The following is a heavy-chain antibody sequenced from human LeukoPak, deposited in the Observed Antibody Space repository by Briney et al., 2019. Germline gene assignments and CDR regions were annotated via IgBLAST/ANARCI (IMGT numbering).Heavy chain of an antibody. J-gene: IGHJ2*01. CDR2: ISGSGGST. D-gene: IGHD3-22*01. V-gene: IGHV3-23*01. Sequence: GGSLRLSCAASGFTFSSYAMSWVRQAPGKGLEWVSAISGSGGSTYYADSVKGRFTISRDNSKNTLYLQTNSLRAEDTAVYYCAKEYYYDSSGYYFRYFDLWGRGTLVTVSS. CDR1: GFTFSSYA. CDR3: AKEYYYDSSGYYFRYFDL.